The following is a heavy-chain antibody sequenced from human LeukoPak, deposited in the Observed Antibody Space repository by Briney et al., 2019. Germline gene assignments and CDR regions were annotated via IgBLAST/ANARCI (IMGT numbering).Heavy chain of an antibody. Sequence: SETLSLTCTASGGSISSYYWSWIRQPPGKELEWIGYINDSGSTNSNPSLKSRVTMSVDTSKNQFSLKLSSVTAADTAVYYCTRRGRNNWGEGNDYWGQGTLVTVSS. CDR2: INDSGST. J-gene: IGHJ4*02. CDR1: GGSISSYY. D-gene: IGHD1-1*01. CDR3: TRRGRNNWGEGNDY. V-gene: IGHV4-59*08.